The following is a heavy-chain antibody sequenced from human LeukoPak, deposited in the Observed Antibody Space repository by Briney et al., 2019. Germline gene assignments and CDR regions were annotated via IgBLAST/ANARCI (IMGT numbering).Heavy chain of an antibody. V-gene: IGHV3-9*01. Sequence: GGSLRLSCAASGFTFDDYAMRWVRQAPGKGLEWVSGISWNSGSIGYADSVKGRFTISRDNAKNSLYLQMNSLRAEDTALYYCAKDGLPSGGAARTRPYYYYYMDVWGKGTTVTVSS. J-gene: IGHJ6*03. D-gene: IGHD6-6*01. CDR2: ISWNSGSI. CDR3: AKDGLPSGGAARTRPYYYYYMDV. CDR1: GFTFDDYA.